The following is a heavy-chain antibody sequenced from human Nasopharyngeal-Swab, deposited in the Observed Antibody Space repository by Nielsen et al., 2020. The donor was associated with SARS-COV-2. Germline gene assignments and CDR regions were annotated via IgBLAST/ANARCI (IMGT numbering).Heavy chain of an antibody. D-gene: IGHD3-16*01. J-gene: IGHJ6*03. V-gene: IGHV5-51*01. Sequence: GESLKISCKGSGYRFTNYWIAWVRQMPGKGLESMGIIYPGDSDAGYSPSFQGQVTISVDKSINATYLQWSGLKASDTAMYYCARLSSYVRLNYMDVWGKGTTVSVSS. CDR3: ARLSSYVRLNYMDV. CDR2: IYPGDSDA. CDR1: GYRFTNYW.